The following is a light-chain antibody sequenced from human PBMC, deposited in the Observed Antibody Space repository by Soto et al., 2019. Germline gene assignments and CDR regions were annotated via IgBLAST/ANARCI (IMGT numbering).Light chain of an antibody. CDR1: QSVSSSY. CDR2: GAS. CDR3: QQYGSSPWT. V-gene: IGKV3-20*01. Sequence: EIVLTQSPGTLSFSPGERATLSCRASQSVSSSYLAWYQQKPGQAPRLLIYGASSRATGIPDRFSGSGSGKDFTLTISRLEPEDFAVYYCQQYGSSPWTFGQGTKVDIX. J-gene: IGKJ1*01.